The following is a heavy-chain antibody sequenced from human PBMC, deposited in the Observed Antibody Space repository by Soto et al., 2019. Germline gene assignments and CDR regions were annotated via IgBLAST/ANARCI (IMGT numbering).Heavy chain of an antibody. Sequence: SETLSLTCAVYGGSFSGYYWSWILQPPGKGLEWIGEINHSGSTNYNPSLKSRVTISVDTSKNQFSLKLSSVTAADTAVYYCARYYFWSGSLIDYWGQGTLVTVSS. CDR3: ARYYFWSGSLIDY. D-gene: IGHD3-3*01. V-gene: IGHV4-34*01. CDR2: INHSGST. CDR1: GGSFSGYY. J-gene: IGHJ4*02.